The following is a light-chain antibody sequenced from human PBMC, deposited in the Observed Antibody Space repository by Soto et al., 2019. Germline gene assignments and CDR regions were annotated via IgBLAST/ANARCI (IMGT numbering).Light chain of an antibody. J-gene: IGKJ3*01. V-gene: IGKV3-11*01. CDR2: DAS. CDR3: QLRTNWPLFT. Sequence: EIVLTQSPATLSSSPGERATLSCRASQSVSTYLAWYQQKPGQAPRLLLYDASNRATGIPARFSGSGSGTDFTLTISSLEPEDFAVYYCQLRTNWPLFTFGPGTKVDIK. CDR1: QSVSTY.